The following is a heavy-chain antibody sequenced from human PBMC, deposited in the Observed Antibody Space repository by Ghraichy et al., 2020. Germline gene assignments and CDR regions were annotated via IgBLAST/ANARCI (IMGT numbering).Heavy chain of an antibody. Sequence: GESLNISCAASGFTFSNFGMHWVRQAPGKGLEWVAFTPNDENVKYYADSVKGRFTISRDNSKSTLFLQMSSLRPEDTAMYYCAKITTISWGFSDSWGQGTLVTVSS. V-gene: IGHV3-30*02. CDR1: GFTFSNFG. J-gene: IGHJ5*01. CDR2: TPNDENVK. CDR3: AKITTISWGFSDS. D-gene: IGHD4-11*01.